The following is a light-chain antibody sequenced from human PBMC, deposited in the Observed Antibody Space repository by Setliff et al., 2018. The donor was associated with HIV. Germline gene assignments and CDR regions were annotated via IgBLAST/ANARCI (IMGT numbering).Light chain of an antibody. CDR3: QVWDSSSDHPYG. CDR2: YDS. CDR1: NIGSKS. Sequence: SYELAQPPSVSVAPGKTARITCGGNNIGSKSVHWYQQKPGQAPVVVIYYDSDRPSGIPERFSGSNSGNTATLTISRVEAGDEADYYCQVWDSSSDHPYGFGTGTKVTVL. V-gene: IGLV3-21*01. J-gene: IGLJ1*01.